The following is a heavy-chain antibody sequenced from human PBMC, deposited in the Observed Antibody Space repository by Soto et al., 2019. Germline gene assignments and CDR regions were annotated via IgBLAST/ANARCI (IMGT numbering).Heavy chain of an antibody. V-gene: IGHV3-30-3*01. D-gene: IGHD3-9*01. Sequence: QVQLVESGGGVVQPGRSLRLSCAASGLTFSSYAMHWVRQAPGKGLEWVAVISYDGSNKYYADSVKGRFTISRDNSKNTMYLQMNSLRAEDTAVYYCARVSEPGVLTDYPHDYWGQGTLVTVSS. CDR2: ISYDGSNK. J-gene: IGHJ4*02. CDR3: ARVSEPGVLTDYPHDY. CDR1: GLTFSSYA.